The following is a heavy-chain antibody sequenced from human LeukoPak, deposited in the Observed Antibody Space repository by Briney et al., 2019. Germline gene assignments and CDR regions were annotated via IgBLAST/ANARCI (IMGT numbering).Heavy chain of an antibody. J-gene: IGHJ4*02. CDR1: GFTFSTYW. Sequence: GGSLRLSCAASGFTFSTYWMHWVRRAPGKGLVWVSRINSDGSTTTYADSVKGRFTISRDNAKNTLYLQMNSLSAEDTAVYYCARVRYSSGWYSDYWGRGTLVTVSS. D-gene: IGHD6-19*01. CDR3: ARVRYSSGWYSDY. V-gene: IGHV3-74*01. CDR2: INSDGSTT.